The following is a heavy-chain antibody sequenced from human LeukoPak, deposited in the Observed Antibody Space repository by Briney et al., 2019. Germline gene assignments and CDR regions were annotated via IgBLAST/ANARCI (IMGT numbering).Heavy chain of an antibody. CDR1: GYTFTGYY. V-gene: IGHV1-2*04. D-gene: IGHD5-12*01. CDR3: ARATAVATMKAFDY. CDR2: INPNSGGT. Sequence: ASVNASCKASGYTFTGYYMHWVRQAPGQGLEWMGWINPNSGGTNYAQKFQGWVTMTRDTSISTAYMELSRLRSDDTAVYYCARATAVATMKAFDYWGQGTLVTVSS. J-gene: IGHJ4*02.